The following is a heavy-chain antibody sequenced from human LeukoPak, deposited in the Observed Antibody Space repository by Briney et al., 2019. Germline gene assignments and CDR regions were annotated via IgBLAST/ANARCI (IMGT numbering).Heavy chain of an antibody. CDR3: AKSGPGGYYDSSGLDY. J-gene: IGHJ4*02. V-gene: IGHV3-9*01. CDR1: GFTFDDYA. Sequence: GGSLRLSCAASGFTFDDYAMHWVRQAPGKGLEWVSGISWNSGSIGYADSVKGRFTISRDNSKNTLYLQMNSLRAEDTAVYYCAKSGPGGYYDSSGLDYWGQGTLVTVSS. D-gene: IGHD3-22*01. CDR2: ISWNSGSI.